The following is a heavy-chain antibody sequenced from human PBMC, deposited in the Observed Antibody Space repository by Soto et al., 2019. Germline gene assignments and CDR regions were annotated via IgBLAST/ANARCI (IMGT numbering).Heavy chain of an antibody. CDR2: ISGSGGST. V-gene: IGHV3-23*01. CDR1: GFTFSSYA. J-gene: IGHJ5*02. CDR3: AKDRAPRIGYNWFDP. D-gene: IGHD2-15*01. Sequence: EVQLLESGGGFVQPGGSLRLSCAASGFTFSSYAMSWVRQAPGKGLEWVSAISGSGGSTYYADSVKGRFTISRDNSKNPLYLQMNSLRAEDTAVYYCAKDRAPRIGYNWFDPWGQGTLVTVSS.